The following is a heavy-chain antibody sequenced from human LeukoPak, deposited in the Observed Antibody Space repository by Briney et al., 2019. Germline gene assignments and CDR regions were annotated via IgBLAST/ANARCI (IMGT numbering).Heavy chain of an antibody. D-gene: IGHD4-23*01. J-gene: IGHJ4*02. Sequence: SETLSLTCAVYGGSFSGYYWSWIRQPPGKGLEWIGEINHSGSTNYNPSLKSRVSISVDTSKNQFSLKLSSVTAADTAVYYCARFSPRAVGNYLDSWGQGTLVTVSS. CDR3: ARFSPRAVGNYLDS. V-gene: IGHV4-34*01. CDR1: GGSFSGYY. CDR2: INHSGST.